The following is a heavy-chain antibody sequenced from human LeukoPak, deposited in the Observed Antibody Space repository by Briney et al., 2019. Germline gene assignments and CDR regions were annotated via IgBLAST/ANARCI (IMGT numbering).Heavy chain of an antibody. CDR3: ARDRGMYCSSTSCYFGY. D-gene: IGHD2-2*01. J-gene: IGHJ4*02. Sequence: SETLSLTCAVSGGSISSGGYSWSWIRQPPGKGLEWIGYIYHSGSTYYNPSLKSRVTISVDRSKNQFSLKLSSVTAADTAVYYCARDRGMYCSSTSCYFGYWGQGTLVTVSS. CDR2: IYHSGST. CDR1: GGSISSGGYS. V-gene: IGHV4-30-2*01.